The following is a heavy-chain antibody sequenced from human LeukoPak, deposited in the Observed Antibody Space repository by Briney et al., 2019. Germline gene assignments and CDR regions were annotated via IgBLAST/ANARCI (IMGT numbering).Heavy chain of an antibody. V-gene: IGHV3-64*01. CDR2: ITNSGGDT. D-gene: IGHD4-11*01. J-gene: IGHJ4*02. CDR1: GFSFGGYA. CDR3: ARVGTSSNYDY. Sequence: GGSLRLSCAASGFSFGGYAMHWVRQAPGKGLEYVSAITNSGGDTYYANSVKGRFTISRDNSKNTLYLQMGSLRPEDMAVYYCARVGTSSNYDYWGQGTLVTVSS.